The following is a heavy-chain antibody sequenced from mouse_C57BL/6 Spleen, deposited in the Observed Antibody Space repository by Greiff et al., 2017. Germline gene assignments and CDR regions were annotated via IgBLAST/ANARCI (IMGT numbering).Heavy chain of an antibody. V-gene: IGHV1-80*01. CDR2: IYPGDGDT. Sequence: QVQLKQSGAELVKPGASVKISCKASGYAFSSYWMNWVKQRPGKGLEWIGQIYPGDGDTNYNGKFKGKATLTADKSSSTAYMQRSSLTSEDSAVYFCARSGGYYDYDVGWAMDYWGQGTSVTVSS. D-gene: IGHD2-4*01. CDR1: GYAFSSYW. CDR3: ARSGGYYDYDVGWAMDY. J-gene: IGHJ4*01.